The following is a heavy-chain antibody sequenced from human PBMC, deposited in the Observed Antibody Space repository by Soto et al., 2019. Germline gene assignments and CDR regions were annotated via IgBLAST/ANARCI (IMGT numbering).Heavy chain of an antibody. CDR3: GRDFPPGIVVVPAALGSAP. J-gene: IGHJ5*02. Sequence: SVKVSCTASGGTFSSYAISWVRQAPGQGLEWMGGIIPIFGTANYAQKFQGRVTITADESTSTAYMELSSLRSEDTAVYYCGRDFPPGIVVVPAALGSAPWGQGTLVTV. V-gene: IGHV1-69*13. CDR2: IIPIFGTA. CDR1: GGTFSSYA. D-gene: IGHD2-2*01.